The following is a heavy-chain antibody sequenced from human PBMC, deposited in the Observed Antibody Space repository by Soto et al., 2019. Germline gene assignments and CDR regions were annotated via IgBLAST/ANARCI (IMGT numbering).Heavy chain of an antibody. CDR3: ARQGSSSSAGYYYYGMDV. CDR1: GYSFTSYW. CDR2: IDPSDSYT. D-gene: IGHD6-6*01. Sequence: GESLKISCKGSGYSFTSYWISWVRQMPGKGLEWMGRIDPSDSYTNYSPSFQGHVTISADKSISTAYLQWSSLKASDTAMYYCARQGSSSSAGYYYYGMDVWGQGTTVTV. J-gene: IGHJ6*02. V-gene: IGHV5-10-1*01.